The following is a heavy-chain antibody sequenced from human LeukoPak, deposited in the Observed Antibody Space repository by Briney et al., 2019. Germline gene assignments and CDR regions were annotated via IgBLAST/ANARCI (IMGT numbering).Heavy chain of an antibody. CDR3: ARDGGAARPLDC. CDR1: GFTFSSYG. CDR2: IWYDGSNK. Sequence: GGSLRLSCAASGFTFSSYGMHWVRQAPGKGLEWVAVIWYDGSNKYYADSVKGRFTISRDNSKNTLYLQMNSLRAEDTAVYYCARDGGAARPLDCWGQGTPVTVSS. J-gene: IGHJ4*02. V-gene: IGHV3-33*01. D-gene: IGHD6-6*01.